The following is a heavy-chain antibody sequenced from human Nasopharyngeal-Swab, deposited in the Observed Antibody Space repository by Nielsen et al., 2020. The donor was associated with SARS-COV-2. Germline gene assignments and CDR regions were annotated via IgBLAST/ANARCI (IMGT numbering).Heavy chain of an antibody. CDR3: ASCRTSITIFGVVIRNGMDV. J-gene: IGHJ6*02. V-gene: IGHV4-39*01. D-gene: IGHD3-3*01. Sequence: WIRQPPGKGLEWIGSIYYSGSTYYNPSLKSRVTISVDTSKNQFSLKLSPVTAADTAVYYCASCRTSITIFGVVIRNGMDVWGQGTTVTVSS. CDR2: IYYSGST.